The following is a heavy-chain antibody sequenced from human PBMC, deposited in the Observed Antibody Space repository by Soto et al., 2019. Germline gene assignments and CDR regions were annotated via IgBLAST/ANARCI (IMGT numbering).Heavy chain of an antibody. CDR1: GFTFSSYA. CDR2: ISGSGGST. J-gene: IGHJ6*03. CDR3: AKPPIYSTRPINYMDV. D-gene: IGHD2-21*01. V-gene: IGHV3-23*01. Sequence: EVQLLESGGGLVQPGGSLRLSCAASGFTFSSYAMSWVRQAPGKGLEWVSAISGSGGSTYYAYSVKGRFTISRDNSKNTLYLQMNSLRAEDTAVYYCAKPPIYSTRPINYMDVWGKGTTVTVSS.